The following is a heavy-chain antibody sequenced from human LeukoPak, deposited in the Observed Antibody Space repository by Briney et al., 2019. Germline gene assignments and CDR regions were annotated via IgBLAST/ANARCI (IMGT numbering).Heavy chain of an antibody. Sequence: PSETLSLTCTVSGGSIIGSGDYWWGWIRQPPGKGLEWIGSIYYTGTTYNDPSLKSRVTISVDTSKSHFSLRLTSVTAADTAVYYCARQRASGTWAFDIWGQGTMVTVSS. CDR2: IYYTGTT. D-gene: IGHD3-10*01. CDR1: GGSIIGSGDY. CDR3: ARQRASGTWAFDI. V-gene: IGHV4-39*01. J-gene: IGHJ3*02.